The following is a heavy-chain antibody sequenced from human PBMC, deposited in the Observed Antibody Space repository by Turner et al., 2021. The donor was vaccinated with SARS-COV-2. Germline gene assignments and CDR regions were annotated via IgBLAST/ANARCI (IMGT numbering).Heavy chain of an antibody. Sequence: QVQLQESGPGLVKPSETLSLICSVSGGFISGDYWSWIRQPPGKGLEWIGNIHYSGSTNYNPSLKSRVTVSVDTSKNQFSLKLSYVTAADTAVYYCARAHYPGSLFRFDPWGQGTLVTVSS. J-gene: IGHJ5*02. V-gene: IGHV4-59*01. CDR1: GGFISGDY. D-gene: IGHD2-21*01. CDR3: ARAHYPGSLFRFDP. CDR2: IHYSGST.